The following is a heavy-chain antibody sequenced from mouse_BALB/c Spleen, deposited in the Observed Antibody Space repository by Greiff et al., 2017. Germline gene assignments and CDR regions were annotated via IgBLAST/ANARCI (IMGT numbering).Heavy chain of an antibody. Sequence: EVQGVQSGPGLVKPSPSLSLTCTVTGYSITSDYAWYWIRQFPGNKLEWMGYISYSVSTSYNPSLKSRISITRDKSKNQVFLQLNSVTTEDTATYYCARRRDSYYGSAFAYWGQGTLVTVSA. CDR3: ARRRDSYYGSAFAY. D-gene: IGHD1-1*01. V-gene: IGHV3-2*02. J-gene: IGHJ3*01. CDR2: ISYSVST. CDR1: GYSITSDYA.